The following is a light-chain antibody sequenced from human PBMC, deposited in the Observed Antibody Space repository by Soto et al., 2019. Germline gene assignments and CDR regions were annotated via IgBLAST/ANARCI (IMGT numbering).Light chain of an antibody. Sequence: DIQMTQSPTSLSASVGDRVTSTCLASQGIRNFVAWYQQKPGKAPKLLIYAASTLQSGVPSRFSGSGSGTDFTLTINSLQPEYVATYSFQKYSSVPVFGPVTKVAIK. CDR2: AAS. V-gene: IGKV1-27*01. J-gene: IGKJ3*01. CDR3: QKYSSVPV. CDR1: QGIRNF.